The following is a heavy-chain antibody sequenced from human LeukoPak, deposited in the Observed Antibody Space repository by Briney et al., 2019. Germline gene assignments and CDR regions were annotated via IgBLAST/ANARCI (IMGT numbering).Heavy chain of an antibody. Sequence: PSETLSLTCAVYGGSFSGYYWSWIRQPPGKGLEWIGEINHSGSTNYNPSLKSRVTISVDTSKNQFSLKLSSVTAADTAVYYCARHAQDYYDSSGYPFDYWGQGTQVTVSS. V-gene: IGHV4-34*01. J-gene: IGHJ4*02. CDR3: ARHAQDYYDSSGYPFDY. D-gene: IGHD3-22*01. CDR2: INHSGST. CDR1: GGSFSGYY.